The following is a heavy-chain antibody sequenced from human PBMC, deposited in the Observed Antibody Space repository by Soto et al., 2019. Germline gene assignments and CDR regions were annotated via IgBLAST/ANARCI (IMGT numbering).Heavy chain of an antibody. J-gene: IGHJ6*02. Sequence: PGGSLRLSCAASGLTFCSYAMHWVRQAPGKGLEWVAVISYDGSNKYYADSVKGRFTISRDNSKNTLYLQMNSLRAEDTAVYYCARDVRILTSRMDVWGQGTTVTVSS. V-gene: IGHV3-30-3*01. CDR2: ISYDGSNK. CDR1: GLTFCSYA. CDR3: ARDVRILTSRMDV. D-gene: IGHD5-18*01.